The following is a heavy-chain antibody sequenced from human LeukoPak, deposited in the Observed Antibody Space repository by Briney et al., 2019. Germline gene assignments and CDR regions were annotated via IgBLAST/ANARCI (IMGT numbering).Heavy chain of an antibody. V-gene: IGHV3-23*01. CDR3: AKGSPAIH. CDR1: GFTFSSYA. Sequence: GGSLRLSCAASGFTFSSYAMSWVRQAPGKGLEWVSTISGGSTNTYYADSVKGRFTIPRDTSKNTLYLQMNSLRAEDTAIFYCAKGSPAIHWGQGTMVTVSS. J-gene: IGHJ3*01. CDR2: ISGGSTNT.